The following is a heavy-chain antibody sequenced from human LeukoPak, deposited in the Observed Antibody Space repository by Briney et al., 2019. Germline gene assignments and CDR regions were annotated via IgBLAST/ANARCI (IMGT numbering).Heavy chain of an antibody. D-gene: IGHD2-2*01. Sequence: GGSLRLSCAASGFTFSSYGMHWVHQAPGKGLEWVAFIRYDGSNKYYADSVKGRFTISRDNSKNTLYLQMNSLRAEDTAVYYCARGRTQVDIVVVPAAVLGYWGQGTLVTVSS. CDR3: ARGRTQVDIVVVPAAVLGY. V-gene: IGHV3-30*02. CDR1: GFTFSSYG. CDR2: IRYDGSNK. J-gene: IGHJ4*02.